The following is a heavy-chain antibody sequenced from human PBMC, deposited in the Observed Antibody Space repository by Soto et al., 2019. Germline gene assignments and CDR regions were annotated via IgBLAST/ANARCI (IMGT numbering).Heavy chain of an antibody. CDR1: GYTFTGYY. D-gene: IGHD1-26*01. CDR3: ARDLVVGATTPYYGMDV. V-gene: IGHV1-2*04. CDR2: INPNSGGT. Sequence: GASVKVSCKASGYTFTGYYMHWVRQAPGQGLEWMGWINPNSGGTNYAQKFQGWVTMTRDTSISTAYMELSRLRSDDTAVYYCARDLVVGATTPYYGMDVWGQGTTVTVSS. J-gene: IGHJ6*02.